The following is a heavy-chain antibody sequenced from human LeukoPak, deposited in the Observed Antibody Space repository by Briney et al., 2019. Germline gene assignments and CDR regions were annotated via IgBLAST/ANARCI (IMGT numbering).Heavy chain of an antibody. D-gene: IGHD2-2*01. CDR2: INHSGST. Sequence: SETLSLTCAVYGGSFSGYYWGWIRQPPGKGLEWIGEINHSGSTNYNPSLKSRVTISVDTSKNQFSLKLSSVTAADTAVYYCARGRRRIVVVPAAPIFDYWGQGTLVTVSS. J-gene: IGHJ4*02. CDR3: ARGRRRIVVVPAAPIFDY. V-gene: IGHV4-34*01. CDR1: GGSFSGYY.